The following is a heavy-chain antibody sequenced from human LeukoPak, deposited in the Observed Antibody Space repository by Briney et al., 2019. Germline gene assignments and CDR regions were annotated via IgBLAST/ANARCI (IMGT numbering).Heavy chain of an antibody. Sequence: SETLSLTCAVYGGSVSGYYWRWIRQPPGKGLEWIGEVNHSGSTNYNPSLKSRVTISIDTSKNQFSLKLSSVTAADTAVYYCARGGGYKWNYEVYFQHWGQGTLVTVSS. CDR2: VNHSGST. CDR1: GGSVSGYY. J-gene: IGHJ1*01. CDR3: ARGGGYKWNYEVYFQH. V-gene: IGHV4-34*01. D-gene: IGHD1-7*01.